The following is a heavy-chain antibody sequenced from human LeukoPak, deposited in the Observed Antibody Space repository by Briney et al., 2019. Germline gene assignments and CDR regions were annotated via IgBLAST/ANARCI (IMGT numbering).Heavy chain of an antibody. V-gene: IGHV6-1*01. CDR2: TYYRSKWYN. D-gene: IGHD2-21*01. J-gene: IGHJ6*03. Sequence: SQTLSLTCAISGDSVSSNSAAWNWIRQSPSRGLEWLGRTYYRSKWYNDYAVSVKSRITINPDTSKNQFSLQLNSVTPEDTAVYYCARERGPYCGGDCYKASYYYMDVWGKGTTVTVSS. CDR3: ARERGPYCGGDCYKASYYYMDV. CDR1: GDSVSSNSAA.